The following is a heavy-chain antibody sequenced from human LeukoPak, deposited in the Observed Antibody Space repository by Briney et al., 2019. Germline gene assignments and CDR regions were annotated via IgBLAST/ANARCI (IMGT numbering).Heavy chain of an antibody. V-gene: IGHV4-4*07. CDR3: AREEKGWVGWNDGGGNWFDP. Sequence: SETLSLTCTVSGGSISSYYWSWIRQPAGKGLEWIGRIYSSGSTNYNPSLKSRVTMLVDTSKIQFSLKLSSVTAADTAVYYCAREEKGWVGWNDGGGNWFDPWGQGTLVTVSS. J-gene: IGHJ5*02. CDR2: IYSSGST. CDR1: GGSISSYY. D-gene: IGHD1-1*01.